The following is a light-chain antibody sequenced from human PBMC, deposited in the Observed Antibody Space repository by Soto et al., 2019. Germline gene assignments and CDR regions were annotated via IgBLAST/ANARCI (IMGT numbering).Light chain of an antibody. J-gene: IGKJ1*01. CDR3: MQGTRWPWT. V-gene: IGKV2-30*01. CDR2: KVS. CDR1: QSLVYSDGNTY. Sequence: DVVMTQSPLSLPVTLGQPASISCRSSQSLVYSDGNTYLHWFQQRPGQSPRRLISKVSNRDSGVPDRFSGSGSGTDFTLKINRVEAEDVGVYYCMQGTRWPWTFGQGTKVEIQ.